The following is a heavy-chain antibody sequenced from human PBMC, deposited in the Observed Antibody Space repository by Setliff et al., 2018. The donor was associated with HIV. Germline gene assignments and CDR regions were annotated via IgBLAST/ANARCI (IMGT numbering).Heavy chain of an antibody. CDR3: AREGTYSGTYWVRRVASFDI. J-gene: IGHJ3*02. Sequence: SETLSLTCTVSGGSINNYFWSWIRQPPGKGLEWLGCLYYTGRANYNPSLKSRLTVSVDTSKNQFSLKLSSVTAADTAVYYCAREGTYSGTYWVRRVASFDIWGQGTMVTVSS. D-gene: IGHD1-26*01. CDR2: LYYTGRA. V-gene: IGHV4-59*12. CDR1: GGSINNYF.